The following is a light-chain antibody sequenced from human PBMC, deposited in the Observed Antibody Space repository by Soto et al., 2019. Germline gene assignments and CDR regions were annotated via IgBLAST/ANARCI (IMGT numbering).Light chain of an antibody. J-gene: IGKJ2*01. CDR2: GAS. CDR3: QQYGSSLYT. V-gene: IGKV3-20*01. CDR1: QSVSSSY. Sequence: ETVLTQSPGTLSLSPGERATLSCRASQSVSSSYLVWYQQKPGQAPRLLIYGASIRATGIPDRFSGSGSGTDFTLTISRLEPEDFAVYYCQQYGSSLYTFGQGTKLEIK.